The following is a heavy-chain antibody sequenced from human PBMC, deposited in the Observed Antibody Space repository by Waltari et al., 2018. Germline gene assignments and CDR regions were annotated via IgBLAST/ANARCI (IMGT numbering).Heavy chain of an antibody. J-gene: IGHJ4*02. CDR1: GFSFSSYG. CDR2: IWLEGSNK. Sequence: QVQLVESGGGVVQPGRSLRLSCAASGFSFSSYGMHWVRQAPGKGLGWVEVIWLEGSNKYYADAVKGRFTISRDNSKNTLYLQMNSLRAEDTAVYYCARKTSALYFDYWGQGALVTVSS. D-gene: IGHD2-2*01. V-gene: IGHV3-33*08. CDR3: ARKTSALYFDY.